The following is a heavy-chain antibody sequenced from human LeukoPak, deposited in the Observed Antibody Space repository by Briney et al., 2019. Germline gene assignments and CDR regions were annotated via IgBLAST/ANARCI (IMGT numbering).Heavy chain of an antibody. D-gene: IGHD6-13*01. CDR2: IYTSGST. CDR3: AREIFPIAAAAPLV. Sequence: PSETLSLTCTVSGGSISSYYWSWIRQPAGKGLEWIGRIYTSGSTNYNPSLKSRVTMSVDTSKNQFSLKLSSVTAADTAVYYCAREIFPIAAAAPLVWGQGTLVTVSS. CDR1: GGSISSYY. V-gene: IGHV4-4*07. J-gene: IGHJ4*02.